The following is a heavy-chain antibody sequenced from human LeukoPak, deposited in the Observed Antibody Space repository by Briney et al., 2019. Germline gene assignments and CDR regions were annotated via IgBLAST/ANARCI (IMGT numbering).Heavy chain of an antibody. CDR1: GVSFNDYY. CDR3: TRMTTGHDY. J-gene: IGHJ4*02. V-gene: IGHV4-34*01. CDR2: INHSGYT. D-gene: IGHD4-17*01. Sequence: SETLSLTCAVSGVSFNDYYWSWVRHTPGKGLEWIGEINHSGYTNDSPSLKSRVTLSIDTSRKQFSLNLRSVTVADTGIYYCTRMTTGHDYWGQGTLVTVSS.